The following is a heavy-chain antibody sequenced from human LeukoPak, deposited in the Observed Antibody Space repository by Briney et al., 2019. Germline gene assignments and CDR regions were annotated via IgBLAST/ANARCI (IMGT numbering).Heavy chain of an antibody. CDR2: ISSSGSTI. CDR1: GFTFSSYE. J-gene: IGHJ6*02. Sequence: GGSLRLSCAASGFTFSSYEMNWVRQAPGKGLKWVSYISSSGSTIYYADSVKGRFTISRDNAKNSLYLQMNSLRAEDTAVYYCAIRSHYGSGSYWVDYGMDVWGQGTTVTVSS. D-gene: IGHD3-10*01. V-gene: IGHV3-48*03. CDR3: AIRSHYGSGSYWVDYGMDV.